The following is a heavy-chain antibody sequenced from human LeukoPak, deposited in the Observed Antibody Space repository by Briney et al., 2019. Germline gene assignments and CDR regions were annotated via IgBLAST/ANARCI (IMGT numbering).Heavy chain of an antibody. Sequence: PSETLSLTCAVYGGSFSGYYWSWIRQPAGKGLEWIGRIYGSGSTNYNPSLKSRVTMSLDTSKNQFSLKLSSVTAADTAVYYCARDSGTTGEVRFDPWGQGTLFTVSS. V-gene: IGHV4-4*07. J-gene: IGHJ5*02. CDR2: IYGSGST. D-gene: IGHD3-10*01. CDR3: ARDSGTTGEVRFDP. CDR1: GGSFSGYY.